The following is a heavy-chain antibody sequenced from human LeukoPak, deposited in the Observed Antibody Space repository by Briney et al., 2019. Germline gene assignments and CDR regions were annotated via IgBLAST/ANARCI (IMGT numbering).Heavy chain of an antibody. CDR1: GGSISSYY. V-gene: IGHV4-59*01. D-gene: IGHD2-21*01. Sequence: SETLSLTCTVSGGSISSYYWSWIRQPPGEGLEWIGYIYYSGSTNYNPSLKSRVTISVDTSKDQFSLKLSSVTAADTAVYYCARSTKTLYSALYFDYWGQGTLVTVSS. J-gene: IGHJ4*02. CDR2: IYYSGST. CDR3: ARSTKTLYSALYFDY.